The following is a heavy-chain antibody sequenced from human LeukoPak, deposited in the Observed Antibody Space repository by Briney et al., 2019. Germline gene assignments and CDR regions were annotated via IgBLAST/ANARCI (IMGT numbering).Heavy chain of an antibody. CDR1: GYTFTGYY. CDR2: INPNSGGT. D-gene: IGHD6-13*01. V-gene: IGHV1-2*06. J-gene: IGHJ3*02. Sequence: ASVKVSCKASGYTFTGYYMHWVRQAPGQGLEWMGRINPNSGGTNYAQKFQGRVTMTRDTSISTAYMELSRLRSDDTAVYYCAFSSSWYGGAFDIWGRGTMVTVSS. CDR3: AFSSSWYGGAFDI.